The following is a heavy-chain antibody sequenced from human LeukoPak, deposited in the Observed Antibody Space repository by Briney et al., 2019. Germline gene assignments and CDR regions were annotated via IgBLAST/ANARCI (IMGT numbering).Heavy chain of an antibody. CDR1: GFTFSSYA. CDR2: ISGSGGST. J-gene: IGHJ4*02. CDR3: AKDLEGSGYQMQIDY. V-gene: IGHV3-23*01. Sequence: GGSLRLSCAASGFTFSSYAMSWVRQAPGKGLEWVSAISGSGGSTYYADSVKGRFTISRDNSKNTLYLQMNSLRAEDTAVYYCAKDLEGSGYQMQIDYWGQGTLVTVSS. D-gene: IGHD5-12*01.